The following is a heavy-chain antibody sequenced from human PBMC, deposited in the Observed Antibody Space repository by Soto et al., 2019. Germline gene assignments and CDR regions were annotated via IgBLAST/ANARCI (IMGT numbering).Heavy chain of an antibody. V-gene: IGHV1-69*13. J-gene: IGHJ4*02. CDR3: ARALRRLGGDQTQ. CDR2: IIPILGTA. CDR1: GGTFSSYA. Sequence: GASVKVSCKASGGTFSSYAISWVRQAPGQGLEWMGGIIPILGTANYAQKFQGRVTITADESTSTAYMELSSLRSEDTAVYYCARALRRLGGDQTQWGQGTLVTVSS. D-gene: IGHD2-21*02.